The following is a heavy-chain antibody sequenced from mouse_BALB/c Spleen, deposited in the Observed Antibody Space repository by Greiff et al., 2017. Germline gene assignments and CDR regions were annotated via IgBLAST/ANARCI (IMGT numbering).Heavy chain of an antibody. J-gene: IGHJ4*01. Sequence: QVQLQQSGAELVRPGASVTLSCKASGYTFTDYEMHWVKQTPVHGLEWIGAIDPETGGTAYNQKFKGKATLTADKSSSTAYMELRCLTSEDSAVYYCTRRDGAMDYWGQGTSVTVSS. D-gene: IGHD3-3*01. CDR2: IDPETGGT. CDR3: TRRDGAMDY. V-gene: IGHV1-15*01. CDR1: GYTFTDYE.